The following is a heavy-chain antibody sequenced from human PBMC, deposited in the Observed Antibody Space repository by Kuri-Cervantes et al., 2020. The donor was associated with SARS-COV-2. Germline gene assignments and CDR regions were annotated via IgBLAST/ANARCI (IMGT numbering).Heavy chain of an antibody. CDR1: GITFSSYG. D-gene: IGHD4-23*01. Sequence: SLKISCAASGITFSSYGRHSVRQAPGKGLEWVEVIWYDGSNKYYADSVKGRFTISRDNSKNTLYLQMNRLRAEDTAVYYCARDPPHGTDYGGSMDVWGQGTTVTVSS. V-gene: IGHV3-33*01. J-gene: IGHJ6*02. CDR2: IWYDGSNK. CDR3: ARDPPHGTDYGGSMDV.